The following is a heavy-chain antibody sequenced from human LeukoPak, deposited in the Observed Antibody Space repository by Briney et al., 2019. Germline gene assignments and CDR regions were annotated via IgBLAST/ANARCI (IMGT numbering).Heavy chain of an antibody. CDR2: IRYDGSNK. D-gene: IGHD2-2*01. J-gene: IGHJ4*02. Sequence: GGSLRLSCAASGFTFSSYGMHWVRQAPGKGLEWVAFIRYDGSNKYYADSVKGRFTISRDNSKNTLYLQMNSLRAEDTAVYYCAKDGSYCSSTSCPSLGYSYGYLSRMGGYFDYWGQGTLVTVSS. CDR3: AKDGSYCSSTSCPSLGYSYGYLSRMGGYFDY. V-gene: IGHV3-30*02. CDR1: GFTFSSYG.